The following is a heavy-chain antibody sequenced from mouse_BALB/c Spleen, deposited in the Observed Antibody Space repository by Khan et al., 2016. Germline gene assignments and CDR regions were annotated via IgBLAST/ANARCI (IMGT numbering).Heavy chain of an antibody. CDR3: ARHEGGYGNYWFAY. V-gene: IGHV1-62-2*01. D-gene: IGHD2-10*02. CDR1: GYTFTEYI. CDR2: FYPGSGSI. J-gene: IGHJ3*01. Sequence: QVQLKESGAELVKPGASVKLSCKASGYTFTEYIIHWVKQRSGQGLEWIGWFYPGSGSIKYNEKFKDKATLTADKSSSTVYMKLSRLTSEDSAVYFCARHEGGYGNYWFAYWGQGTLVTVSA.